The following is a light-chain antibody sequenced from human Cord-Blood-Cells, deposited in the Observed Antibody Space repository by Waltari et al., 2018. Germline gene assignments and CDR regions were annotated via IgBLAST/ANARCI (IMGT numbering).Light chain of an antibody. CDR1: QRVSSY. CDR3: QQRSNWPLT. Sequence: EIVLTQSPATLSLSPGERATLSCRASQRVSSYLAWYQQKPGQAPRLLIYDASNRATGIPARFSGSGSVTDFTLTISSLEPEGFAVYYCQQRSNWPLTFGGGTKVEIK. J-gene: IGKJ4*01. V-gene: IGKV3-11*01. CDR2: DAS.